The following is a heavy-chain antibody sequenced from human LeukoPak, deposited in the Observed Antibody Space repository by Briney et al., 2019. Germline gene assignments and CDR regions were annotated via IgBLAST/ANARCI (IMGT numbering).Heavy chain of an antibody. CDR3: AKVGTDYYGSGNPWDYFDY. CDR1: GFTFSSYA. V-gene: IGHV3-23*01. Sequence: PGGSLRLSCAASGFTFSSYAMSWVRQAPGKGLEWVSAICGSGGSTYYADSVKGRFTISRDNSKNTLYLQMNSLRAEDTAVYYCAKVGTDYYGSGNPWDYFDYWGQGTLVTVSS. CDR2: ICGSGGST. D-gene: IGHD3-10*01. J-gene: IGHJ4*02.